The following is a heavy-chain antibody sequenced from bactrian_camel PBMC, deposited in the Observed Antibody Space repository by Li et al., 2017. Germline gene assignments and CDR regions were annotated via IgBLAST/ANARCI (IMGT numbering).Heavy chain of an antibody. CDR1: GFTHNRCG. CDR3: AADRDFGVCRLYSGRPRRTDFGV. J-gene: IGHJ6*01. CDR2: LSSGGGS. V-gene: IGHV3S53*01. D-gene: IGHD2*01. Sequence: HVQLVESGEGSVQAGGSLRLSCTVPGFTHNRCGMDWYRQAAGKQREWVASLSSGGGSYYADSVKGRFTISRDHANNTVYLQMNDLKPEDTAMYFCAADRDFGVCRLYSGRPRRTDFGVWGQGTQVTVS.